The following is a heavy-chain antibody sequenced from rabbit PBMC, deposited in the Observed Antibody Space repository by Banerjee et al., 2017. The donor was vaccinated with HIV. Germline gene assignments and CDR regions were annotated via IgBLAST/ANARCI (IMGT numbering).Heavy chain of an antibody. CDR2: IYAGSSGST. CDR1: GFSFSSSYY. J-gene: IGHJ4*01. Sequence: QSLEESGGDLVKPGASLTLTCTASGFSFSSSYYMCWVRQAPGKGLEWIACIYAGSSGSTYYASWAKGRFTISKTSSTTVTLQMTSLTAADTATYFCARGYAGYAGYGYANYFNLWGPGTLVTVS. V-gene: IGHV1S40*01. CDR3: ARGYAGYAGYGYANYFNL. D-gene: IGHD6-1*01.